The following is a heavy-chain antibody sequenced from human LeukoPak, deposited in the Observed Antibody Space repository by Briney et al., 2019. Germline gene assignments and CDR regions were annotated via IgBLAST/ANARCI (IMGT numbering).Heavy chain of an antibody. V-gene: IGHV1-46*01. CDR3: ARVRYYYDSSGYDSTPTDY. CDR2: INPSGGST. J-gene: IGHJ4*02. D-gene: IGHD3-22*01. Sequence: ASVKVSCKASGYTFTSYYMHWVRQAPGQGLEWMGIINPSGGSTSYAQKFQGRVTMTRDMSTSTVYMELSSLRSEDTAVYYCARVRYYYDSSGYDSTPTDYWGQGTLVTVSP. CDR1: GYTFTSYY.